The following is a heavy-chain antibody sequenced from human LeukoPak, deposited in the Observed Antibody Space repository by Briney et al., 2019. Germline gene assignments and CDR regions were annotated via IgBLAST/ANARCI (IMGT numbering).Heavy chain of an antibody. CDR1: GSTFNNYA. CDR3: AKGQRWELPLDY. D-gene: IGHD2-15*01. CDR2: FSGSNDNT. V-gene: IGHV3-23*01. J-gene: IGHJ4*02. Sequence: PGGSLRLSCAASGSTFNNYAMSWVRQAPGKGLEWVSAFSGSNDNTYYADSVKGRFTISRDNSKNTLYLQMNNLRAEDTALYYCAKGQRWELPLDYWGQGTLVTVSS.